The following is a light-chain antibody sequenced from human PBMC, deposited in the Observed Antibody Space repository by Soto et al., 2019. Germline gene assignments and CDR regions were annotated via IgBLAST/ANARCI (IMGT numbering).Light chain of an antibody. CDR3: HQRQYWPPIT. Sequence: VVLTQSPATLSSSPGERATLSCRTSLSVSVYLDWYQQKPGQAPRLLISDASNRATGIPARFSGSGSGTDFTLTISSLEPEDFAVYYCHQRQYWPPITFGQGTRLETK. CDR2: DAS. V-gene: IGKV3-11*01. J-gene: IGKJ5*01. CDR1: LSVSVY.